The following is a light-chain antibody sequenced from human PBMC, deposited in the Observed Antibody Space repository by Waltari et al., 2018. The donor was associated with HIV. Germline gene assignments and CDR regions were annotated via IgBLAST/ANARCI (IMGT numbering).Light chain of an antibody. V-gene: IGKV1-16*02. CDR1: QAITNL. CDR2: GAS. Sequence: DVQMTQSPSSLSASIGDRVIISCRASQAITNLLAWFQQRPGKAPKSLIYGASTLQTGVPSSKFSGAGSGTDFTLTITDLQPEDVATYYCQQYTSFPLTFGGGTTVEI. J-gene: IGKJ4*01. CDR3: QQYTSFPLT.